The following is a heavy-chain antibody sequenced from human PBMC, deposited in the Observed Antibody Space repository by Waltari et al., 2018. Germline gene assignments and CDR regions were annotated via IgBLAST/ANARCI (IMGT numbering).Heavy chain of an antibody. J-gene: IGHJ3*02. CDR2: IIPIFGTA. D-gene: IGHD2-2*01. V-gene: IGHV1-69*01. CDR3: ARAPGYCSSTSCWGNAFDI. CDR1: GGTFSSYA. Sequence: QVQLVQSGAEVKKPGSSVKVSCKASGGTFSSYAISWVRQAPGQGLEWMGGIIPIFGTANYGRKFQGRVTITADESTSTAYMELSSLRSEDTAVYYCARAPGYCSSTSCWGNAFDIWGQGTMVTVSS.